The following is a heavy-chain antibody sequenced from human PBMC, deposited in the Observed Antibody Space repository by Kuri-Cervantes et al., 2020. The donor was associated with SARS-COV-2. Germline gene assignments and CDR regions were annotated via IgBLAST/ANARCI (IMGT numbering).Heavy chain of an antibody. D-gene: IGHD2-21*01. V-gene: IGHV3-20*04. J-gene: IGHJ4*02. CDR3: ARAKDWAFDY. Sequence: LSLTCAASGFPFDDYGMSWVRQAPGKGLEWVSGIYWNGGSTGYADPVKRRFTISRDNAKNSLYLQMNSRSDEDAAVYFWARAKDWAFDYFGQGTRVT. CDR2: IYWNGGST. CDR1: GFPFDDYG.